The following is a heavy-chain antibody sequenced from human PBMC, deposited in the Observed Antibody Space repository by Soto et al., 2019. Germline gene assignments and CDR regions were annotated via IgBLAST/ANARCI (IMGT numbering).Heavy chain of an antibody. CDR3: ATRGRTLPHYSYYMDV. J-gene: IGHJ6*03. V-gene: IGHV3-7*05. Sequence: GGFLRLSCEASGFTFSSYWMSWVRQGPGKGTEWVANIKQDGSEKNYVDSVKGRFTISRDNAKNSLYLQMNSLRDEDTAVYYCATRGRTLPHYSYYMDVWGKGTTVTVSS. CDR2: IKQDGSEK. CDR1: GFTFSSYW.